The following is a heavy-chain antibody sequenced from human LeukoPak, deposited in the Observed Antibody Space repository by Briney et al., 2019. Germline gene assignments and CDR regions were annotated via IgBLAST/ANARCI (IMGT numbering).Heavy chain of an antibody. CDR1: GFSLSTSGVG. D-gene: IGHD3/OR15-3a*01. CDR3: AHRDLGLGHDAFDI. V-gene: IGHV2-5*02. Sequence: SGPTLVKLTQTLSLTCTFSGFSLSTSGVGVGWIRQPPGKALEWLALIYWDDDKRYNPFVKNRVTITRDTSKNQVVLTMTNLDPVDTATYYSAHRDLGLGHDAFDIWGQGTLVTVSS. J-gene: IGHJ3*02. CDR2: IYWDDDK.